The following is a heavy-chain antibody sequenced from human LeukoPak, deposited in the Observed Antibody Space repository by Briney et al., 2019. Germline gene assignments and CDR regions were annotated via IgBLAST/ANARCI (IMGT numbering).Heavy chain of an antibody. V-gene: IGHV6-1*01. CDR1: GDSVSSNSAA. CDR2: TYYRSKWYN. CDR3: ARDLTITGTIAPRSWFDP. Sequence: SQTLSLTCAISGDSVSSNSAAWNWIRQSPSRGLEWLGRTYYRSKWYNDYAVSVKSRITINPDTSKNQFSLQLNSVTPEDTAVYYCARDLTITGTIAPRSWFDPWGQGTLVTVSS. D-gene: IGHD1-7*01. J-gene: IGHJ5*02.